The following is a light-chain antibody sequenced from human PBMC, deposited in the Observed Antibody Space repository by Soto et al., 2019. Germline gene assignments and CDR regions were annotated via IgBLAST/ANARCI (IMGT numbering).Light chain of an antibody. CDR2: AVS. CDR1: QGIRND. CDR3: LQDYTYPYT. V-gene: IGKV1-6*01. J-gene: IGKJ2*01. Sequence: AIQMTQSPSSLSASVGDRVTITCRASQGIRNDLGWYQQKPGKAPKLLIYAVSVLHSGVPSRFSGSGSATDFTLTINSLQPEDFATYYCLQDYTYPYTFGQGTKLEIK.